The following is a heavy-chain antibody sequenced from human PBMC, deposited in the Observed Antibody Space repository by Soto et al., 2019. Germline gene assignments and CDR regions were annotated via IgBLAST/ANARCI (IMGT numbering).Heavy chain of an antibody. CDR3: ARILHSSSWYKLEYYFDN. V-gene: IGHV2-70*01. CDR2: IDWDDDK. CDR1: GFSLSTSGMC. D-gene: IGHD6-13*01. Sequence: SGPPLVNPTQTLTLTCTLTGFSLSTSGMCLSWLRQPPGKALQWLALIDWDDDKYYSTSLKTRLTNSKDTSKNQVVLTMTNRDPVDTATYYCARILHSSSWYKLEYYFDNWGQGTLVTVSS. J-gene: IGHJ4*02.